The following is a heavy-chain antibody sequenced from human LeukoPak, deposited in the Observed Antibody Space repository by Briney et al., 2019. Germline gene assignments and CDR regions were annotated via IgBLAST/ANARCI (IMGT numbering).Heavy chain of an antibody. J-gene: IGHJ6*04. CDR1: GFTFSSYW. CDR2: IKQDGSEK. Sequence: GGSLSLSCAPSGFTFSSYWMSWVRQAPGKGLEWVANIKQDGSEKYYVDSVKGRFTISRDNGKNSLYLQMNSLRAEDTAVYYCARKAYGLDVWGKGTTVTVSS. CDR3: ARKAYGLDV. V-gene: IGHV3-7*03.